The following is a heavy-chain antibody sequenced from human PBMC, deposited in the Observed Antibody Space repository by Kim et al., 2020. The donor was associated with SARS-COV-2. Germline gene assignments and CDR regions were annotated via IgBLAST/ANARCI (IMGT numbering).Heavy chain of an antibody. CDR3: AKDRVSVAGYLDACDI. D-gene: IGHD6-19*01. J-gene: IGHJ3*02. Sequence: DSVKSRITLSRDNAKNSLYLQMKSLRAEDTAFYYCAKDRVSVAGYLDACDIWGQGTMVTVSS. V-gene: IGHV3-9*01.